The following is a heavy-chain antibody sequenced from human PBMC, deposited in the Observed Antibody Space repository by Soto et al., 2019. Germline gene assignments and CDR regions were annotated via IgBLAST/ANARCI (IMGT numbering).Heavy chain of an antibody. Sequence: PGGSLTLSCAAYGFTFSSYAISWVRKAPGKGLEWVSAIRGSGGSTYYADSVKGRFTISRDNSKNTLYLQMNSLRAEDTAVYYCAKGGYCSGGSCYSGAFDIWGQGTMVTVSS. J-gene: IGHJ3*02. CDR1: GFTFSSYA. CDR2: IRGSGGST. D-gene: IGHD2-15*01. V-gene: IGHV3-23*01. CDR3: AKGGYCSGGSCYSGAFDI.